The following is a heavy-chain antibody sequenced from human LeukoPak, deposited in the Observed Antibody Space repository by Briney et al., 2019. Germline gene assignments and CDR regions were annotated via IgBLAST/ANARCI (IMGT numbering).Heavy chain of an antibody. D-gene: IGHD3-3*01. CDR3: ARVGRFFDAFDI. Sequence: SVKVSCKASGGTFSSYAISWVRQAPGQGLEWMGGIIPIFGTANYAQKFQGRVTITTDESTSTAYMELSSLRSEDTAVYHCARVGRFFDAFDIWGQGTMVTVSS. V-gene: IGHV1-69*05. CDR2: IIPIFGTA. J-gene: IGHJ3*02. CDR1: GGTFSSYA.